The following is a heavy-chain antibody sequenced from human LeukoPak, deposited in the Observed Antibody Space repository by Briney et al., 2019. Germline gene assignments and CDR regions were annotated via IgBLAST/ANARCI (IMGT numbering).Heavy chain of an antibody. J-gene: IGHJ4*02. Sequence: GGSLRVSCAASGFTFSNKMNWVRQAPGKGLEWVSYISSSGSTIYYADSVKGRFTISRDNAKNSLYLQMNSLRAEDTAVYYCARVGMILGADYWGQGTPVTASS. V-gene: IGHV3-48*03. CDR2: ISSSGSTI. CDR1: GFTFSNK. CDR3: ARVGMILGADY. D-gene: IGHD1-26*01.